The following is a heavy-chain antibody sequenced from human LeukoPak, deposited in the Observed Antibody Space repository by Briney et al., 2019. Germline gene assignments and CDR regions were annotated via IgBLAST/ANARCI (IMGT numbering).Heavy chain of an antibody. CDR1: GYTFTSYG. V-gene: IGHV1-18*01. Sequence: VSVKVSCKASGYTFTSYGISWVRQAPGQGLEWMGWISAYNGNTNYAQKLQGRVTMTTDTSTSTAYMELRSLRSDDTAVYYCARDRYYDSSGYYLPPDYWGQGTLVTVSS. J-gene: IGHJ4*02. CDR2: ISAYNGNT. D-gene: IGHD3-22*01. CDR3: ARDRYYDSSGYYLPPDY.